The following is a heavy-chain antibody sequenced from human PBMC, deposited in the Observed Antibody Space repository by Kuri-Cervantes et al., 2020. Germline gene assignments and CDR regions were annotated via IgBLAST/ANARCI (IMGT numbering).Heavy chain of an antibody. CDR2: ISSSGSTI. D-gene: IGHD2-2*01. CDR1: GFTFSDYY. CDR3: ARDLSLIPAEDYYGMDV. V-gene: IGHV3-11*01. J-gene: IGHJ6*02. Sequence: GESLKISCAASGFTFSDYYMSWIRQAPGKGLEWVSYISSSGSTIYYADSVKGRFTISRDNVKNSLYLQMNSLRAEDTAVYYCARDLSLIPAEDYYGMDVWGQGTTVTVSS.